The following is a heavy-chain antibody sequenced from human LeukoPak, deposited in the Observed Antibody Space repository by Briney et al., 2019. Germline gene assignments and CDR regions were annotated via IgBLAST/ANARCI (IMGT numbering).Heavy chain of an antibody. Sequence: ASVKVSCKASGYTFTGYYMHWVRQAPGQGLEWMGWINPNSGGTNYAQKSQGRVTMTRDTSISTAYMELSRLRSDDTAVYYCARAIVVVPAASGYNWFDPWGQGTLVTVSS. CDR1: GYTFTGYY. J-gene: IGHJ5*02. CDR2: INPNSGGT. V-gene: IGHV1-2*02. CDR3: ARAIVVVPAASGYNWFDP. D-gene: IGHD2-2*01.